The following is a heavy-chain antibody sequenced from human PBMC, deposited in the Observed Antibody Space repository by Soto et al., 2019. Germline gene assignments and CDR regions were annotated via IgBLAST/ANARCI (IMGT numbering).Heavy chain of an antibody. J-gene: IGHJ6*02. V-gene: IGHV3-48*02. D-gene: IGHD5-18*01. CDR2: ISSSSSTI. CDR3: ERSGYSYGIYGMDV. Sequence: GGSLRLSCAASGFTFSSYSMNWVRQAPGKGLEWVSYISSSSSTIYYADSVKGRFTISRDNAKNSLYLQMNSLRDEDTAVYYCERSGYSYGIYGMDVWGQGTTVTVSS. CDR1: GFTFSSYS.